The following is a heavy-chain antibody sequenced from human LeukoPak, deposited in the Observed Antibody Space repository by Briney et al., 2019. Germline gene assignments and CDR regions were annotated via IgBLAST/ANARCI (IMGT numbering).Heavy chain of an antibody. CDR1: GSTLTVLS. CDR2: FDPEDGET. Sequence: ASGTLSFTFSGSTLTVLSMHWVRQAPGKGLEWMGGFDPEDGETIYAQKFQGRVTMTEDTSTDTAYMELSSLRSEDTAVYYCATSAVNYYGSGSYPPDYWGQGTLVTVSS. V-gene: IGHV1-24*01. CDR3: ATSAVNYYGSGSYPPDY. J-gene: IGHJ4*02. D-gene: IGHD3-10*01.